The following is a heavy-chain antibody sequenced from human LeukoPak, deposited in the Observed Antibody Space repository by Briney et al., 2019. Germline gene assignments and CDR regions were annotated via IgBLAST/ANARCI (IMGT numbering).Heavy chain of an antibody. CDR1: GFTLSSYA. Sequence: GGSLRLSCAAWGFTLSSYAMHWVRQAPGKGLEGVAVISYDGSNKYYADSVKGRFTISRDNSKTTLYLQMNSLRAEDTAVYYCARDCSPFSMCGWGQGTLVTVSS. CDR3: ARDCSPFSMCG. V-gene: IGHV3-30-3*01. J-gene: IGHJ4*02. CDR2: ISYDGSNK. D-gene: IGHD3-10*02.